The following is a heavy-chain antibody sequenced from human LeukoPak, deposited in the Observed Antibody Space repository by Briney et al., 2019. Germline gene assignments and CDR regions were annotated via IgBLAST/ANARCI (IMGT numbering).Heavy chain of an antibody. CDR1: GFTFSDYY. CDR2: ISGTGYTI. V-gene: IGHV3-11*01. D-gene: IGHD1-26*01. Sequence: GGSLRLSCAASGFTFSDYYMTWIRQAPGKGLEWISFISGTGYTIYYTDSVRGRFTISRDNAKNSLYLQMNSLRAEDTAVYYCARPAATGTNNSPEKYWGQGTLVTVSS. CDR3: ARPAATGTNNSPEKY. J-gene: IGHJ4*02.